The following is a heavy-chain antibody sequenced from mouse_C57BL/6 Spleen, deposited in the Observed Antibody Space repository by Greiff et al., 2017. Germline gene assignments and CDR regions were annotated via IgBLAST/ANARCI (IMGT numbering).Heavy chain of an antibody. Sequence: DVQLVESGAELVRPGASVKLSCTASGFNIKDDYMHWVKQRPEQGLEWIGWIDPENGDTEYASKFQGKATITADTSSNTAYLQLSSLTSEDTAVYYCTTGSSYSYFDYWGQGTTLTVSS. V-gene: IGHV14-4*01. CDR2: IDPENGDT. CDR1: GFNIKDDY. CDR3: TTGSSYSYFDY. D-gene: IGHD1-1*01. J-gene: IGHJ2*01.